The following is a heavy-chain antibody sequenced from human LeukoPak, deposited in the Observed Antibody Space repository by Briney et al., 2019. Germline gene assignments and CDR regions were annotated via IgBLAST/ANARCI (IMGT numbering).Heavy chain of an antibody. CDR3: ARANYYDSSGYYYRSRLDY. V-gene: IGHV4-39*07. CDR2: IFYTGIT. J-gene: IGHJ4*02. Sequence: SQTLSLTCTVSGGSISSSSYYWGWFRQPPGKGLEWIGVIFYTGITFYNPSLRSRVTLSVDTSKNQFSLKLSSVTAADTAVYYCARANYYDSSGYYYRSRLDYWGQGTLVTVSS. CDR1: GGSISSSSYY. D-gene: IGHD3-22*01.